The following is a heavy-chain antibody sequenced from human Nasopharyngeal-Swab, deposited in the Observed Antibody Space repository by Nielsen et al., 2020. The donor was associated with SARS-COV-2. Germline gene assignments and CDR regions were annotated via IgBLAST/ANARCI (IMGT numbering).Heavy chain of an antibody. D-gene: IGHD6-13*01. J-gene: IGHJ5*02. V-gene: IGHV3-11*01. CDR2: ISDSGTTM. CDR1: GFTFSDYY. CDR3: ARGPSSSRFDP. Sequence: LKISCVGSGFTFSDYYMSWIRQAPGKGLEWVSYISDSGTTMYADSVKGRFTISRDNARKSVYLQLNSLRAEDTAVYYCARGPSSSRFDPWGQGSLVTVSS.